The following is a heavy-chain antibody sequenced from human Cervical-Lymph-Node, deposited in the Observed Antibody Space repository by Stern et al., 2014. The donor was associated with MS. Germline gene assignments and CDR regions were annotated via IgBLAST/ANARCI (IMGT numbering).Heavy chain of an antibody. D-gene: IGHD3-10*01. CDR3: ARGGRGVGLEY. Sequence: VQLVESGGGVVQPGRSLSLSCVASGFTFSTYAMHWVRQAPGKGLEWVAFVSYDGTQRNSTDSVKARFTISRDNSKNTLYLLMNSLRDEDTAVYFCARGGRGVGLEYWGQGALVTVSS. CDR1: GFTFSTYA. J-gene: IGHJ4*02. CDR2: VSYDGTQR. V-gene: IGHV3-30-3*01.